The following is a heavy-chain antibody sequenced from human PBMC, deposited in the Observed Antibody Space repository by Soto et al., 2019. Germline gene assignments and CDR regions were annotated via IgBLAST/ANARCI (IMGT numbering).Heavy chain of an antibody. D-gene: IGHD2-15*01. CDR2: IYYSGST. J-gene: IGHJ4*02. CDR3: ARPGVEAYFDY. Sequence: SETRSLTCTVSGGSFSSGNYYWSWIRQPPGKGLEWIGYIYYSGSTYYNPSLKSRVTISVDTSKNQFSLKLSSVTAADTAVYHCARPGVEAYFDYWGQGTLVTVSS. CDR1: GGSFSSGNYY. V-gene: IGHV4-30-4*01.